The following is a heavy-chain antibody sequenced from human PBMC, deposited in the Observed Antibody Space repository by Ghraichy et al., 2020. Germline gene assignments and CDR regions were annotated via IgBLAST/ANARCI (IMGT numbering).Heavy chain of an antibody. V-gene: IGHV4-4*07. D-gene: IGHD6-19*01. CDR1: GASMSSYY. CDR2: IYTGGST. CDR3: AKEGAWLGPFDY. Sequence: SETLSLTCTVSGASMSSYYWNWIRQPAGKGLEWIGRIYTGGSTNYNPSLKSRVTLSADTSEMQFSLKLRSVTAADTAIYYCAKEGAWLGPFDYWGQGILVTVSS. J-gene: IGHJ4*02.